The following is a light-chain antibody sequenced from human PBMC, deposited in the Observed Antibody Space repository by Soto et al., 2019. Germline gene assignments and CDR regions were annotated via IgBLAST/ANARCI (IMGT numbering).Light chain of an antibody. CDR2: GAS. CDR1: QSVSSN. CDR3: QQHNNWPWT. V-gene: IGKV3-15*01. Sequence: EIVMSHSPATLSVSPGERATLSCRASQSVSSNLAWYQQKPGQAPRLLIYGASTRATGIPARFSGSGSGTEFTLTISSLQSEDFAVYYCQQHNNWPWTFGQGTKVDI. J-gene: IGKJ1*01.